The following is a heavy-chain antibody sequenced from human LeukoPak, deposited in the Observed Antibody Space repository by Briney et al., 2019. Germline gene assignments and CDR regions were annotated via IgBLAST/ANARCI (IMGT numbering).Heavy chain of an antibody. J-gene: IGHJ4*02. Sequence: GGSLRLSCAVSGFTVSSNSMSWVRQAPGKGLEWVSFIYSGGNTHYSDSVKGRFTISRDNSKNTLYLQMNSLRADDTAVYYCARRAGEYSHPYDYWGQGTLVTVSS. CDR2: IYSGGNT. CDR1: GFTVSSNS. CDR3: ARRAGEYSHPYDY. V-gene: IGHV3-53*01. D-gene: IGHD4-17*01.